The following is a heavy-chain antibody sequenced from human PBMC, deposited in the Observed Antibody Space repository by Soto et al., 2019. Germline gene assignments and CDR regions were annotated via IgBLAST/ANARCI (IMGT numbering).Heavy chain of an antibody. Sequence: GGSLRLSCAASGFTFSSYSMNWVRQAPGKGLEWVSYISSSSSTIYYADSVKGRFTISRDNAKNSLYLQMNSLRAEDTAVYYCATDIRYYYYYMDVWGKGTTVTVS. D-gene: IGHD3-3*02. CDR1: GFTFSSYS. J-gene: IGHJ6*03. CDR2: ISSSSSTI. CDR3: ATDIRYYYYYMDV. V-gene: IGHV3-48*01.